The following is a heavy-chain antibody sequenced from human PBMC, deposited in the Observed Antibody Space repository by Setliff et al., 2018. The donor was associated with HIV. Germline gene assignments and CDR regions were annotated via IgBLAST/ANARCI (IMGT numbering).Heavy chain of an antibody. D-gene: IGHD3-22*01. V-gene: IGHV4-59*13. CDR3: ARDFTYDNSGSLTGYGMDV. CDR1: GGSISSYS. CDR2: IYYGGSA. J-gene: IGHJ6*02. Sequence: SETLSLTCSVSGGSISSYSWSWIRQVPGKGLEWIGNIYYGGSANYKPSLKSRVTISTDWHRNQFSLELRSVTTADTAVYYCARDFTYDNSGSLTGYGMDVWGQGTAVTVS.